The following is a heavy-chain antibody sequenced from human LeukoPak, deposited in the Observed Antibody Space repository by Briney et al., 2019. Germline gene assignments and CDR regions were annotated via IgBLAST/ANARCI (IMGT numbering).Heavy chain of an antibody. V-gene: IGHV3-30*04. CDR1: GFTFSSYA. Sequence: PGGSLRLSCAASGFTFSSYAMNWVRQAPGKGLEWVAIITYDGSKKNYADSVKGRFTISRDNSKNTLYLQMNSLRAEDTAVFYCAKDGIYHGWGSYYDYWGQGTLVTVSS. CDR2: ITYDGSKK. D-gene: IGHD3-10*01. CDR3: AKDGIYHGWGSYYDY. J-gene: IGHJ4*02.